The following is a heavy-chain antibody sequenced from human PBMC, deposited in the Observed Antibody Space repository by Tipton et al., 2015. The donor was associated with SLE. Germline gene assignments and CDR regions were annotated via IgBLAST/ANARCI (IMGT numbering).Heavy chain of an antibody. CDR2: ISSNGGST. D-gene: IGHD1-26*01. Sequence: SLRLSCAASGFTFSSYAMHWVRQAPGKGLEYVSAISSNGGSTYYANSVKGRFTISRDNSENTLYLQMGSLRAEDMAVYYCARAGFIVGATERYFDYWGQGTLVTVSS. CDR1: GFTFSSYA. V-gene: IGHV3-64*01. CDR3: ARAGFIVGATERYFDY. J-gene: IGHJ4*02.